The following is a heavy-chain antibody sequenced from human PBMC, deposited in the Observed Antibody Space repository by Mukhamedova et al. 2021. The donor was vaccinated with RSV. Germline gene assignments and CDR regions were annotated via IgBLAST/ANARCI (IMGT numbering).Heavy chain of an antibody. V-gene: IGHV5-51*01. Sequence: GIIYPGDSDTRYSPSFQGQVTISADKSISTAYLQWSSLKASDTAMYYCARHVGSSWPYGMDVWGQGTTVTVSS. J-gene: IGHJ6*02. CDR3: ARHVGSSWPYGMDV. D-gene: IGHD6-13*01. CDR2: IYPGDSDT.